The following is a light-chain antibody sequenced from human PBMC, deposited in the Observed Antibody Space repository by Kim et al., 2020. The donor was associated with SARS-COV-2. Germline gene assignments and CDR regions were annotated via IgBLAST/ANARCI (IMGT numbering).Light chain of an antibody. Sequence: SYELTQPPSVSVSPGQTASITCSGDKLGDKYACWYQQKPGQSPVLVIYQDSKRPSGIPERFSGSNSGNTATLTISGTPAMDEADYYCQAWDSSHVV. CDR2: QDS. CDR3: QAWDSSHVV. V-gene: IGLV3-1*01. J-gene: IGLJ2*01. CDR1: KLGDKY.